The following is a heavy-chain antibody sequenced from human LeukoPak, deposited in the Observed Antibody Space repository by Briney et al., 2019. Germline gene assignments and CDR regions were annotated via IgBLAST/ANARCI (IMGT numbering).Heavy chain of an antibody. D-gene: IGHD2-15*01. CDR2: ISYDGSNK. V-gene: IGHV3-30*04. CDR3: VRDATLIPGTVYFDY. Sequence: GGSLRLSCAASGFTFSSYAMHWVRQAPGKGLEWVAVISYDGSNKYYADSVKGRFTISRDNAKNSLYLQMNNLRGEDTAIYYCVRDATLIPGTVYFDYWGQGALVTVSS. J-gene: IGHJ4*02. CDR1: GFTFSSYA.